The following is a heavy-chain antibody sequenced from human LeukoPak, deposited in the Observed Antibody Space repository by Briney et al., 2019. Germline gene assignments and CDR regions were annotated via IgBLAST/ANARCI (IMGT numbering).Heavy chain of an antibody. CDR1: GGSFSGYY. Sequence: ASETLSLTCAVYGGSFSGYYWSWIRQPPGKGLEGIGEINHSGSTNYNPSLKSRVTISVDTSKNQFSLKLSSVTAADTAVYYCARVVGDSNDAYYYYYYYMDVWGKGTTVTVSS. CDR2: INHSGST. CDR3: ARVVGDSNDAYYYYYYYMDV. D-gene: IGHD4-11*01. J-gene: IGHJ6*03. V-gene: IGHV4-34*01.